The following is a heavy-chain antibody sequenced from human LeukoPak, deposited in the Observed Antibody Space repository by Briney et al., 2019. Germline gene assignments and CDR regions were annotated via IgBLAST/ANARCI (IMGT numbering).Heavy chain of an antibody. J-gene: IGHJ6*04. CDR2: IYHSGST. CDR3: ARLGVRGGHYYGMDV. Sequence: TPSETLSLTCAVSGYSISSGYYWGWIRQPPGRGLEWIGSIYHSGSTHYNPSLKSRVTISVDTSKNQFSLKLSSVTAADTAVYYCARLGVRGGHYYGMDVWGKGTTVTVSS. V-gene: IGHV4-38-2*01. CDR1: GYSISSGYY. D-gene: IGHD3-10*01.